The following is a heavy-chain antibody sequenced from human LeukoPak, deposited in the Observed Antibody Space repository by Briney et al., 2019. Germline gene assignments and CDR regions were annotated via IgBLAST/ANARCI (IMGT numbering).Heavy chain of an antibody. CDR2: IYYSGST. J-gene: IGHJ3*02. V-gene: IGHV4-59*08. CDR1: GGSISSYY. Sequence: PSETLSLTCTVSGGSISSYYWSWIRQPPGKGLEWIGYIYYSGSTNYNPSLKSRVTISVDTSKNQFSLKLSSVTAADTAVYYCARSRYFDWLRDAFDIWGQGTMVTVSS. D-gene: IGHD3-9*01. CDR3: ARSRYFDWLRDAFDI.